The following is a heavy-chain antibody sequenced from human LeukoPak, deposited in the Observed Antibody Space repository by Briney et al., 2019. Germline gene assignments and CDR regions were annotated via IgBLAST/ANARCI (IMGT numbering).Heavy chain of an antibody. D-gene: IGHD2-2*01. Sequence: SETLSLTCTVSGGSISSGGYYWSWIRQHPGKGLEWIGYIYYSGSTYYNPSLKSRVTISVDTSKHQFSLKLSSVTAADTAVYYCARGGCSSTSCSLLGYWGQGTLVTVSS. CDR1: GGSISSGGYY. J-gene: IGHJ4*02. V-gene: IGHV4-31*03. CDR2: IYYSGST. CDR3: ARGGCSSTSCSLLGY.